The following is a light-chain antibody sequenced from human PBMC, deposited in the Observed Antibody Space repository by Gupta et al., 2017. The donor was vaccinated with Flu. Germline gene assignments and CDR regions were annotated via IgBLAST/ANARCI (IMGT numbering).Light chain of an antibody. CDR2: ATS. CDR3: QQTNSPPPT. V-gene: IGKV1-39*01. Sequence: PSSLSASVGDRVTITCRASQSIATHLNWYQQEPGKAPKLLIYATSNLRSGVPSRFSGSGSGTDFTLTISNLQPEDFGTYYCQQTNSPPPTFGPGTRLEI. J-gene: IGKJ5*01. CDR1: QSIATH.